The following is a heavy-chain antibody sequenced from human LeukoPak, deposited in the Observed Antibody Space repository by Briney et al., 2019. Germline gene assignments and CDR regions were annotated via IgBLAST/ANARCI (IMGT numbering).Heavy chain of an antibody. D-gene: IGHD6-13*01. V-gene: IGHV5-51*01. CDR2: IYPSDSDT. CDR1: GYSFTSYW. Sequence: PGESLKISCKGSGYSFTSYWIGWVRQMPGKGLEWMGIIYPSDSDTRYSPSFQGQVTISADKSISTAYLQWSSLKASDTARYYCAISGYSSSWYRGWNWFDPWGQGTLVTVSS. CDR3: AISGYSSSWYRGWNWFDP. J-gene: IGHJ5*02.